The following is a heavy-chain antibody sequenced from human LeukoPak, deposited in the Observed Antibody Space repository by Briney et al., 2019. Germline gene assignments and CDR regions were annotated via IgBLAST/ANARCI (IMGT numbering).Heavy chain of an antibody. CDR2: IYYSGST. Sequence: SETLSLTCTVSGGSISSYYWSWIRQPPGKGLGWIGYIYYSGSTNYNPSLKSRVTISVDTSKNQFSLKLSSVTAADTAVYYCARKAAAGIPPLYNWFDPWGQGTLVTVSA. D-gene: IGHD6-13*01. J-gene: IGHJ5*02. V-gene: IGHV4-59*01. CDR3: ARKAAAGIPPLYNWFDP. CDR1: GGSISSYY.